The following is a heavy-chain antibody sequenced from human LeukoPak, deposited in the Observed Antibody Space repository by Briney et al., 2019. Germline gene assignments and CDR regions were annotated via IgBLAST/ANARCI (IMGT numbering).Heavy chain of an antibody. CDR1: GFTFSNAW. D-gene: IGHD3-22*01. V-gene: IGHV3-15*01. J-gene: IGHJ4*02. CDR2: IKSKTDGGTT. Sequence: GGSLRLSCAASGFTFSNAWMSWVRQAPGKGLEWVGRIKSKTDGGTTDYAAPVKGRFTISRDDSKNTLYLQMNSLKTEDTAVYYCTTDGTYYYDSSGYYLSGYWGQGTLSPSPQ. CDR3: TTDGTYYYDSSGYYLSGY.